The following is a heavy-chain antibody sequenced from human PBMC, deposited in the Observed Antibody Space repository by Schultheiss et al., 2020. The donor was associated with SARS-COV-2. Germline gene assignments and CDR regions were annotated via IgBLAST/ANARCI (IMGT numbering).Heavy chain of an antibody. CDR1: GFTFSSYG. CDR3: AKATELLWFGESYWYFDL. V-gene: IGHV3-33*06. Sequence: GGSLRLSCAASGFTFSSYGMHWVRQAPGKGLEWVAVIWYDGSNKYYADSVKGRFTISRDNSKNTLYLQMNSLRAEDTAVYYCAKATELLWFGESYWYFDLWGRGTLVTVSS. D-gene: IGHD3-10*01. J-gene: IGHJ2*01. CDR2: IWYDGSNK.